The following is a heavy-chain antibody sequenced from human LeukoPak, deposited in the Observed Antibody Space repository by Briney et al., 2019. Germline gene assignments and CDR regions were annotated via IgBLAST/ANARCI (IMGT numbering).Heavy chain of an antibody. CDR3: ARGRYYYDSSGYYNYYYGMDV. CDR2: IYYSGST. V-gene: IGHV4-59*01. CDR1: GGSISSYY. Sequence: PSETLPLTCTVSGGSISSYYWSWIRQPPGKGLEWIGYIYYSGSTNYNPSLKSRVTISVDTSKNQFSLKLSSVTAADTAVYYCARGRYYYDSSGYYNYYYGMDVWGQGTTVTVSS. D-gene: IGHD3-22*01. J-gene: IGHJ6*02.